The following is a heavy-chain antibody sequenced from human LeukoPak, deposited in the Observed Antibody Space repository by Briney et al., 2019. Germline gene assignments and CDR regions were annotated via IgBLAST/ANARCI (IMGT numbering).Heavy chain of an antibody. CDR2: ISHDGGKK. V-gene: IGHV3-30*03. J-gene: IGHJ3*02. CDR3: ARDDGEHAFDI. Sequence: GGSLRLSCAASGFTFSNYAMTWVRQAPGKGLEWVAFISHDGGKKDYADSVKGRFSISRDNSKNTVNLQMNSLRDEDTAVYYCARDDGEHAFDIWGEGTMGIVSS. CDR1: GFTFSNYA.